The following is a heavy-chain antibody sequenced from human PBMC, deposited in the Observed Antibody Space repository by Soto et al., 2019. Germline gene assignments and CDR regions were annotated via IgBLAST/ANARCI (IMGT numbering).Heavy chain of an antibody. V-gene: IGHV3-49*03. CDR3: TSSGWQISHGDYGMDA. CDR2: IRSKAYGGTT. Sequence: GGSLRLSCTTSGFTFGDYPMSWFRQAPGKGLEWVGFIRSKAYGGTTQYAASLKGRFTISRDDSKSIAYLQMNSLKTEDTAVYYCTSSGWQISHGDYGMDAWGQGTTVTVSS. CDR1: GFTFGDYP. J-gene: IGHJ6*02. D-gene: IGHD6-19*01.